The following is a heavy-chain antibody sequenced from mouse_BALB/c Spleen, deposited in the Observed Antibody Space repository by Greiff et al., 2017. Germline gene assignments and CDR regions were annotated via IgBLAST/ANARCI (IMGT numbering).Heavy chain of an antibody. V-gene: IGHV5-6-5*01. D-gene: IGHD2-14*01. J-gene: IGHJ4*01. CDR3: ARAYYRYDVEAMDY. CDR1: GFTFSSYA. Sequence: EVQGVESGGGLVKPGGSLKLSCAASGFTFSSYAMSWVRQTPEKRLEWVASISSGGSTYYPDSVKGRFTISRDNARNILYLQMSSLRSEDTAMYYCARAYYRYDVEAMDYWGQGTSVTVSS. CDR2: ISSGGST.